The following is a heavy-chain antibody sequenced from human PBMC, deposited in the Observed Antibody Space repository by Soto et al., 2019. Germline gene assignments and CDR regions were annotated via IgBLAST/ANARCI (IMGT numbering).Heavy chain of an antibody. CDR2: IYYSGTT. D-gene: IGHD3-3*01. CDR3: ARDGFYTDGRGPRNAGFDS. J-gene: IGHJ4*02. V-gene: IGHV4-59*01. Sequence: QVQLQQSGPGLVKPSETLSLTCAVSGGSFGTYSWNWIRQAPGKGLEWIGKIYYSGTTGYNPSLKSRVTLSIDTSQNKLSLSLSSVTAAATAVYYCARDGFYTDGRGPRNAGFDSWGQGTLVTVSA. CDR1: GGSFGTYS.